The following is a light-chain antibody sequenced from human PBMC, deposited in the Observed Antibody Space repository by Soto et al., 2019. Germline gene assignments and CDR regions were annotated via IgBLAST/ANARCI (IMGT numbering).Light chain of an antibody. V-gene: IGKV3-15*01. CDR1: QTADSN. Sequence: EIVMTQSPDTLSVSPGERATLSCRASQTADSNLGWYQQKPGQPPRLLIYATSTRATDVSARFSGSGDGTEFTLTISSLQPEDFAVYYCQQYNNWPQVSFGPGTKVDIK. CDR3: QQYNNWPQVS. J-gene: IGKJ1*01. CDR2: ATS.